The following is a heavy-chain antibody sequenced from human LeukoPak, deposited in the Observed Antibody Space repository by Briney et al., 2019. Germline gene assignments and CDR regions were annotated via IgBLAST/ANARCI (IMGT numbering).Heavy chain of an antibody. Sequence: SETLSLTCAVYGGSFSGYYWSWIRQPPGKGLEWIGEINHSGSTNYNPSLKSRVTISVDTSKNQFSLKLSSVTAAETAVYYCARGRGYWIGRSGSPGRNYYMDVWGKGTTVTVSS. J-gene: IGHJ6*03. V-gene: IGHV4-34*01. CDR3: ARGRGYWIGRSGSPGRNYYMDV. CDR2: INHSGST. D-gene: IGHD3-10*01. CDR1: GGSFSGYY.